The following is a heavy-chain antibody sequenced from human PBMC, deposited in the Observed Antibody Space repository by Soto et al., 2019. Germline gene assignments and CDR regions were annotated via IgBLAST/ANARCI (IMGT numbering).Heavy chain of an antibody. D-gene: IGHD4-17*01. CDR1: GFTFSSYW. Sequence: EVQLVESGENLVQPGGSLRLSCAASGFTFSSYWIHWVRQAPGKGLVWVSRIKGDEITTNYADSVKGRFTISRGNAKNTVFLQMHSLRAEDTALYYCARGLYGAYGQDFWGQGILVTVSS. V-gene: IGHV3-74*01. J-gene: IGHJ4*02. CDR3: ARGLYGAYGQDF. CDR2: IKGDEITT.